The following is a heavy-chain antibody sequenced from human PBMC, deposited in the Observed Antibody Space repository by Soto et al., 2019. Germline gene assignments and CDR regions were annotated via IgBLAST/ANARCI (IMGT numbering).Heavy chain of an antibody. CDR3: ALGYSFAPFDP. D-gene: IGHD5-18*01. V-gene: IGHV3-23*01. J-gene: IGHJ5*02. CDR2: ISGSGDSA. CDR1: GFTFSSYD. Sequence: PGGSLRLSCAASGFTFSSYDMSWVRQAPGKGLEWVLGISGSGDSAYYADSVKGRFTISRDNSKNTLYVQMNSLRAEDTAVYYCALGYSFAPFDPWGQGTLVTVSS.